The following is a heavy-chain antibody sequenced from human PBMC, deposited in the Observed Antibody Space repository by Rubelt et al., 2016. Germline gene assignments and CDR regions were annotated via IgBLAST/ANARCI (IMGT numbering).Heavy chain of an antibody. J-gene: IGHJ5*01. V-gene: IGHV3-23*01. Sequence: AASGYVFSAYGMSWVRQAPGKGLEWVSAVSDDGATTYYADSVKGRFTICRDNSRSTLYLQMNSLRGHDTAIYHCAKGGGGFCGSTSGSNLFDSWGQGSLVTVSS. CDR3: AKGGGGFCGSTSGSNLFDS. D-gene: IGHD2-2*01. CDR1: GYVFSAYG. CDR2: VSDDGATT.